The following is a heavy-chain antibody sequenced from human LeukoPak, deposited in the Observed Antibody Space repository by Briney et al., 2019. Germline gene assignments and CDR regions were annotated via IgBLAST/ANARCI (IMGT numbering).Heavy chain of an antibody. J-gene: IGHJ4*02. Sequence: SETLSLTCTVSGGSISSYYWSWIRQPPGKGLEWIGYIYYSGSTNYNPSLKSRVTISVDTSKNQFSLKLGSVTAADTAVYYCARGPLLRYFDWLPLDYWGQGTLVTVSS. CDR2: IYYSGST. CDR3: ARGPLLRYFDWLPLDY. V-gene: IGHV4-59*01. D-gene: IGHD3-9*01. CDR1: GGSISSYY.